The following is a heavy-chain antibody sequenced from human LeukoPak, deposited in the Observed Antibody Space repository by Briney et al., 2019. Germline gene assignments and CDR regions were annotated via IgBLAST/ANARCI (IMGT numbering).Heavy chain of an antibody. V-gene: IGHV1-69*05. CDR1: GGTFSSYA. J-gene: IGHJ1*01. D-gene: IGHD3-22*01. CDR2: IIPIFGTA. Sequence: ASVKVSCKASGGTFSSYAISWVRQAPGQGLEWMGRIIPIFGTANYAQKFQGRVTITTDESTSTAYMELSSLRSEDTAVYYCARGYYDSSGYRFQHGGQATLVTVSS. CDR3: ARGYYDSSGYRFQH.